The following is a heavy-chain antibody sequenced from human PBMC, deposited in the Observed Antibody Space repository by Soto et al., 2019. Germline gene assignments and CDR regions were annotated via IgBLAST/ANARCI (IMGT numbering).Heavy chain of an antibody. CDR2: VSPPFRTS. CDR1: GVSFNNNG. J-gene: IGHJ6*02. CDR3: ARVLYYGSGSYSPYGMDV. D-gene: IGHD3-10*01. Sequence: QVQLVQSGAEVKKPGSSVKVSCKTSGVSFNNNGIGWVRQAPGHGLEWMGGVSPPFRTSNYARKFQGRISITADATTGTVNKELSMMTSEDTAQYYCARVLYYGSGSYSPYGMDVGGQGTTVTVSS. V-gene: IGHV1-69*01.